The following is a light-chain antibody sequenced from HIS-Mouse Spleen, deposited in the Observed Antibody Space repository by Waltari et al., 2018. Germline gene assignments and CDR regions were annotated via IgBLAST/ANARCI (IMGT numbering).Light chain of an antibody. Sequence: QPVLTQPPSASASLGASVTLTFTLSSGYSNYKVDSYQQTPGKGPRFVMRVGTGGMVGSKGDGIPDRFSVLGSGLNRYLTIKNIQEEDESDYHCGADHGSGSNFVLWVFGGGTKLTVL. CDR1: SGYSNYK. J-gene: IGLJ3*02. CDR2: VGTGGMVG. V-gene: IGLV9-49*01. CDR3: GADHGSGSNFVLWV.